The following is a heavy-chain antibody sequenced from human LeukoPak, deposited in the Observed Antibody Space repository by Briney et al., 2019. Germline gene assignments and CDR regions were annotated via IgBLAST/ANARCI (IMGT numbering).Heavy chain of an antibody. CDR2: IYYSGST. CDR3: ARTSLRGLVGATDY. CDR1: GGSISSSSYY. V-gene: IGHV4-39*01. Sequence: TSSETLSLTCTVSGGSISSSSYYWGWIRQPPGKGLEWIGSIYYSGSTYYNPSLKSRVTISVDTSKNQFSLKLSSVTAADTAVYYCARTSLRGLVGATDYWGQGALVTVSS. D-gene: IGHD1-26*01. J-gene: IGHJ4*02.